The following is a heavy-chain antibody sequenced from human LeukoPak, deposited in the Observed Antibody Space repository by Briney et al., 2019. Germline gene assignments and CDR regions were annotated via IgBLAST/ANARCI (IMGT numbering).Heavy chain of an antibody. D-gene: IGHD2-2*01. Sequence: SVKVSCKASGGTFSSYTISWVRQAPGQGLEWMGRIIPILGIANYAQKFQGRVTITAGKSTSTAYMELSSLRSEDTAVYYCAREYCSSTSCLYLYYMDVWGKGTTVTVSS. CDR2: IIPILGIA. CDR1: GGTFSSYT. CDR3: AREYCSSTSCLYLYYMDV. J-gene: IGHJ6*03. V-gene: IGHV1-69*04.